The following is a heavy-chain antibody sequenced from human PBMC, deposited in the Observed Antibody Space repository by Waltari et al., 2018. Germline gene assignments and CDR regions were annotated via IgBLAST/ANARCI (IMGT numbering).Heavy chain of an antibody. D-gene: IGHD3-9*01. V-gene: IGHV3-23*01. CDR3: VKAPYXXLTGRFDX. CDR2: FSGSGGTX. CDR1: GXTFTRYX. Sequence: EVQLLESXGGFVQPGGSLRLSCXASGXTFTRYXMTWVRQAPGKGLEGVSSFSGSGGTXYYADSGKGRFTXYRXNSXXXLXLQMNSLXXXDTAXYYCVKAPYXXLTGRFDXWGQGTLVTXSS. J-gene: IGHJ4*02.